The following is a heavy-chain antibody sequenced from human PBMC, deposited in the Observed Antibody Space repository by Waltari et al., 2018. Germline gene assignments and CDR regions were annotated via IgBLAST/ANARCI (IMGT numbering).Heavy chain of an antibody. Sequence: QVQLVESGGGVVQPGRSLRLSCTVSGLTFGHYAMHWVRQAPGKGLVWLAIISSDSVSKFYADSVNGRFTISRDNSKNTMYLEMNGLRPEDTAVYYCAGPWGYYSDDGHYLDYWGPGTQVIVSP. J-gene: IGHJ4*02. V-gene: IGHV3-30*01. CDR2: ISSDSVSK. D-gene: IGHD3-22*01. CDR3: AGPWGYYSDDGHYLDY. CDR1: GLTFGHYA.